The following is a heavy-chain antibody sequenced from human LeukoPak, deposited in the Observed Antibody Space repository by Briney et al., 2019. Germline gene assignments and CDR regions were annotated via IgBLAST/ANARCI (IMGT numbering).Heavy chain of an antibody. CDR3: ARGRRAGYCSSTSCWGFDWFDP. CDR2: IYYGGST. CDR1: GGSISSGGYY. D-gene: IGHD2-2*01. V-gene: IGHV4-31*03. Sequence: SETLSLTCTVSGGSISSGGYYWSWIRQHPGKGLEWIGYIYYGGSTYYNPSLKSRVTISVDTSKNQFSLKLSSVTAADTAVYYCARGRRAGYCSSTSCWGFDWFDPWGQGTLVTVSS. J-gene: IGHJ5*02.